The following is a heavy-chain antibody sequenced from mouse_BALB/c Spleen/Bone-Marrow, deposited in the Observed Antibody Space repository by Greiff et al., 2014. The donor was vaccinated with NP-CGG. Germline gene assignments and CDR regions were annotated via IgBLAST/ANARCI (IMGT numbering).Heavy chain of an antibody. CDR2: INPYNGDT. Sequence: EVQLQQSGPELVKPGASVKISCKASGYSFTGYFMNWVMQSHGKSLEWIGRINPYNGDTFYNQKFKDKAKLTEDKSSSTAHMELRSLASEDSAVYYCTRVTTNWYFDVWGAGTTVTVSS. J-gene: IGHJ1*01. CDR3: TRVTTNWYFDV. CDR1: GYSFTGYF. V-gene: IGHV1-20*02. D-gene: IGHD1-1*01.